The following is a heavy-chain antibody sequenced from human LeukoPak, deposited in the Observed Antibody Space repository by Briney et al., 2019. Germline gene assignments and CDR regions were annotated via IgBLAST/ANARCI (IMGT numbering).Heavy chain of an antibody. Sequence: PSETLSLTCTVSGGSISSSSYYWGWIRQPPGKGLEWIGSIYYSGSTYYNPSLKSRVTISVDTSKNQFSLKLSSVTAADTAVYYCARGNPYYDSSGYYTGDAFDICGQGTMVTVSS. D-gene: IGHD3-22*01. V-gene: IGHV4-39*07. CDR1: GGSISSSSYY. CDR3: ARGNPYYDSSGYYTGDAFDI. J-gene: IGHJ3*02. CDR2: IYYSGST.